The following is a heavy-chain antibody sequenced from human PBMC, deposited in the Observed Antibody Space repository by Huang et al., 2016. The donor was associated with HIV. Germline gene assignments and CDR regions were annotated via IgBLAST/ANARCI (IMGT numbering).Heavy chain of an antibody. V-gene: IGHV4-34*01. Sequence: QVQLQQWGAGLLKPSETLSLTCAVYGGSFSGYYWSWIRQSPGQGLEWIGEINHSGSTNHNPSLKSRLTISVDTSKNQFSLKLSSVTAADTAVYYCARERMMSWLDDHDAFDIWGQGTMVTVSS. J-gene: IGHJ3*02. CDR3: ARERMMSWLDDHDAFDI. CDR1: GGSFSGYY. CDR2: INHSGST. D-gene: IGHD1-1*01.